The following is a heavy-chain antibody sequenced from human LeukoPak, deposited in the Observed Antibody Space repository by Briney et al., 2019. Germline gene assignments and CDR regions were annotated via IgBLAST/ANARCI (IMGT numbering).Heavy chain of an antibody. V-gene: IGHV4-30-4*01. CDR1: GGSISSGDYC. Sequence: PSETLSLTCTVSGGSISSGDYCWSWIRQPPGKGLEWIGYIYYSGSTYYNPSLKSRVTISVDTSKNQFSLKLSSVTAADTAVYYCARKPTYYYDSSGYYQDYWGQGTLVTVSS. CDR3: ARKPTYYYDSSGYYQDY. D-gene: IGHD3-22*01. J-gene: IGHJ4*02. CDR2: IYYSGST.